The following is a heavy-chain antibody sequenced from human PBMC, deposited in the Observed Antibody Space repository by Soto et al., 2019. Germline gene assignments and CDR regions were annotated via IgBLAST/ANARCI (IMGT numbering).Heavy chain of an antibody. CDR3: ARAPDSSGLVVAFDI. V-gene: IGHV4-30-4*01. CDR1: GGSISSGDYY. Sequence: SETLSLTCTVSGGSISSGDYYWSWIRQLPGKGLEWIGYIYNSGSTYYNQSLKSRVTISVDTSKNQFSLKLSSVTAADTAVYYCARAPDSSGLVVAFDIWGQGTMVTVSS. CDR2: IYNSGST. J-gene: IGHJ3*02. D-gene: IGHD3-22*01.